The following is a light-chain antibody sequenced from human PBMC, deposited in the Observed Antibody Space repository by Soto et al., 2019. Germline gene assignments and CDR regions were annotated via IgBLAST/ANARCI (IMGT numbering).Light chain of an antibody. V-gene: IGKV3-20*01. CDR2: GAS. Sequence: EVVLTQSPGTLSLSPGERATLSCRASQSVSNSSLAWYQQKPGQAPRLLIYGASSRATGIPDRCIGSGSGADFTLTISRLEPEDFAVYFCQQYGSSPLTFGGGTKVDIK. CDR1: QSVSNSS. CDR3: QQYGSSPLT. J-gene: IGKJ4*01.